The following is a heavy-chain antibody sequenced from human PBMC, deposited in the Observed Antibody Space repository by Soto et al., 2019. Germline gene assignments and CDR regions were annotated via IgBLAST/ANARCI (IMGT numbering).Heavy chain of an antibody. Sequence: QVQLQESGPGLVKPSETLSLTCVVSTDSMNSNNNWWNWVRQPPGKGLEWIGEISRDGDARYNPSRKSRVTISVDKSKGQFSLNLSSVTAADTAVYYCARDTKAPTEQWYFDLWGRGTLVIVSS. CDR1: TDSMNSNNNW. D-gene: IGHD1-1*01. J-gene: IGHJ2*01. CDR3: ARDTKAPTEQWYFDL. V-gene: IGHV4-4*02. CDR2: ISRDGDA.